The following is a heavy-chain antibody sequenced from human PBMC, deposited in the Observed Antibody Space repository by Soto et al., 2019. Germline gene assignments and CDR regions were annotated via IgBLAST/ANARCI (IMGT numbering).Heavy chain of an antibody. J-gene: IGHJ5*02. CDR1: GGSISSSNW. CDR3: ARDMITFGGVIDRNSAEGYNWFDP. CDR2: IYHSGST. V-gene: IGHV4-4*02. Sequence: SETLSLTCAVSGGSISSSNWWSWVRQPPGKGLEWIGEIYHSGSTNYNPSLKSRVTISVDTSKNQFSLKLSSVTAADTAVYYCARDMITFGGVIDRNSAEGYNWFDPWGQGTLVTVSS. D-gene: IGHD3-16*02.